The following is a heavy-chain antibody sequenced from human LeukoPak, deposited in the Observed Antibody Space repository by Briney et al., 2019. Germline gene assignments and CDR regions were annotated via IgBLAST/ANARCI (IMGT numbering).Heavy chain of an antibody. V-gene: IGHV3-33*01. CDR1: GFTFSSYG. CDR3: ARPTLQYSSSSPFDP. D-gene: IGHD6-6*01. Sequence: GGSLRLSCAVSGFTFSSYGMHWVRQAPGKGLEWVAVIWYDGSNKYYADSVKGRFTISRDNSKNTLYLQMNSLRAEDTAVYYCARPTLQYSSSSPFDPWGQGTLVTVSS. CDR2: IWYDGSNK. J-gene: IGHJ5*02.